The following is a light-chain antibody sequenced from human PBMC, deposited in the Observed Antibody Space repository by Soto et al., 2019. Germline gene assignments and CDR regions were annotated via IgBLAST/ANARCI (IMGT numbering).Light chain of an antibody. Sequence: GVTVPVTCRASRGIGNYLAWYQQKPGKVPSLLIYAASTLQSGVSSRFSGSRSGTDFTLTISTLQPGDVATYYCQKYDDAPLSFGGGVKVDIK. CDR3: QKYDDAPLS. CDR2: AAS. V-gene: IGKV1-27*01. CDR1: RGIGNY. J-gene: IGKJ4*01.